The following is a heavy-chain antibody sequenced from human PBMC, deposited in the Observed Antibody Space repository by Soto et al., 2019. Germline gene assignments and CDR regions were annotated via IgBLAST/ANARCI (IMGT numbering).Heavy chain of an antibody. J-gene: IGHJ6*02. Sequence: QVQLVQSGAEVKKPGSSVKVSCKASGGTFSSYAISWVRQAPGQGLEWMGGIIPISDTTNYAQKFQGRVTITADESTSTAYMELSSRRSEDTAVYYCARAQGSSTSLETYYYSGYRMDVWGQGTTVTVSS. CDR1: GGTFSSYA. D-gene: IGHD2-2*01. CDR3: ARAQGSSTSLETYYYSGYRMDV. V-gene: IGHV1-69*01. CDR2: IIPISDTT.